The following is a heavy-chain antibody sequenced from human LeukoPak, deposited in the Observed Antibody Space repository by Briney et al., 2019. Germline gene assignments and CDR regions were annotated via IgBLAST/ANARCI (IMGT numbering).Heavy chain of an antibody. CDR3: AKPYSSGWSRHFDY. CDR1: GFTFSSYG. Sequence: GGSLRLSCAASGFTFSSYGMHWVRQAPGKGLEWAAAISYDGSDKYYADSVKGRFTISRDDSKKTLYLQMNSLRGDDTAVYYCAKPYSSGWSRHFDYWGQGTLVTVSS. J-gene: IGHJ4*02. V-gene: IGHV3-30*18. D-gene: IGHD6-19*01. CDR2: ISYDGSDK.